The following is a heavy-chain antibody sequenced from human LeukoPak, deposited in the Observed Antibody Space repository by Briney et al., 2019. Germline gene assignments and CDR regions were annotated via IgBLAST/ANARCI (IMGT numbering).Heavy chain of an antibody. CDR1: GLTFSSYS. J-gene: IGHJ6*02. CDR3: ARVRVTMVRGVRSGMDV. Sequence: GGSLRLSCAAPGLTFSSYSMNWVRQAPGKGLVWVSRINSDGSSTSYADTVKGRFTISRDNAKNTLYLQMNSLRAEDTAVYYCARVRVTMVRGVRSGMDVWGQGTTVTVSS. V-gene: IGHV3-74*01. CDR2: INSDGSST. D-gene: IGHD3-10*01.